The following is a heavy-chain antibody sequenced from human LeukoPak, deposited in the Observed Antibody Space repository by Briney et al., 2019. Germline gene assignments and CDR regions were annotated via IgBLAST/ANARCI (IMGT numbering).Heavy chain of an antibody. D-gene: IGHD1-7*01. CDR1: GYTFNTYD. CDR3: ARGYSRRLFTNYFDP. V-gene: IGHV1-8*01. Sequence: GASVKVSCKASGYTFNTYDINWVRQAVGQGLEWMGWMNPNNGDTDYAQKFQGRVTMTRNASITTAYMELSSLKSEDTAVYYCARGYSRRLFTNYFDPWGQGSLVTVSS. J-gene: IGHJ5*02. CDR2: MNPNNGDT.